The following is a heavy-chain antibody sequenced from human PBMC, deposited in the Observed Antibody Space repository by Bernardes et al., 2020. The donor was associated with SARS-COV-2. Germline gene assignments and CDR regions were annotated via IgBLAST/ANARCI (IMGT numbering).Heavy chain of an antibody. CDR1: GGSFGGYY. CDR2: IHQSGNT. Sequence: SETLSLTCVINGGSFGGYYWTWIRQPPGKGLEWIGEIHQSGNTNYNPSLKSRVSVSIDTSKNQSSLKLSSVTAADTAVYYCARQWIYGTPDYYYFALDIWGQGTTVTVSS. J-gene: IGHJ6*02. CDR3: ARQWIYGTPDYYYFALDI. V-gene: IGHV4-34*01. D-gene: IGHD5-12*01.